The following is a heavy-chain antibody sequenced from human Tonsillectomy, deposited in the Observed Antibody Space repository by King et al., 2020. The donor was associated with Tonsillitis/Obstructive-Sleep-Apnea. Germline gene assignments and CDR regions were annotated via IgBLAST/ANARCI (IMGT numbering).Heavy chain of an antibody. Sequence: VQLVESGGGVIRPGGSLRLSCAASGFTFDDYDMSWVRQAPGKGLEGVSGINWNGGTTGYADSLKGRFIISRDNAKNSLDLQMNSLRAEDTALYYCAGGSGAFDIWGQGTMVTVSS. D-gene: IGHD3-10*01. CDR2: INWNGGTT. J-gene: IGHJ3*02. CDR3: AGGSGAFDI. CDR1: GFTFDDYD. V-gene: IGHV3-20*04.